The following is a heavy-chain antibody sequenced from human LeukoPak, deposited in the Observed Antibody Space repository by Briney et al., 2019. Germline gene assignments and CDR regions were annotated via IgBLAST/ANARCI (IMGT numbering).Heavy chain of an antibody. D-gene: IGHD3-3*01. CDR3: TRVPPKLWSGSSEDY. CDR2: ISSSSSYI. Sequence: PGGSLRLSCAASGFTFSTYSMNWVRQAPGKGLEWVSSISSSSSYIYYADSVKGRFTISRDNSKNSLYLQMNSLRADDTAVYYCTRVPPKLWSGSSEDYWGQGTLVTVSS. CDR1: GFTFSTYS. V-gene: IGHV3-21*01. J-gene: IGHJ4*02.